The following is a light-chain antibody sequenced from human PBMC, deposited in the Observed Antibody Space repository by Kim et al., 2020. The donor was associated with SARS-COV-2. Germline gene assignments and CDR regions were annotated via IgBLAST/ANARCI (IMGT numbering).Light chain of an antibody. Sequence: EIVLTQSPATLSLSPGESATRSCRASQSISSYLAWYQQKPGQAPRLLIADASNRATGIPARFSGSVSGTDFTLTISSLEPEDFAVYYCQQRSSWLFTFGPGTKVDIK. CDR3: QQRSSWLFT. CDR2: DAS. CDR1: QSISSY. J-gene: IGKJ3*01. V-gene: IGKV3-11*01.